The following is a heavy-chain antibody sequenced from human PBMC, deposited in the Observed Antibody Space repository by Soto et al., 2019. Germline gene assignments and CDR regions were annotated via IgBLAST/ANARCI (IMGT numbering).Heavy chain of an antibody. V-gene: IGHV6-1*01. Sequence: SQTLSLTFAISGDSVSSNTSAWNCIRSSPSRGLEWLGRTYCRSNWRHDYAVSVKSRITVNPDTSKNHFSLQLNSVTPDDTAVYYCARGVAGSGFDLWGQGTLVTV. CDR2: TYCRSNWRH. D-gene: IGHD6-19*01. CDR1: GDSVSSNTSA. CDR3: ARGVAGSGFDL. J-gene: IGHJ4*02.